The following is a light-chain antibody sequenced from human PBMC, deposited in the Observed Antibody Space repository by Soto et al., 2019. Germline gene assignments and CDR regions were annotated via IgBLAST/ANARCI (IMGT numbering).Light chain of an antibody. CDR1: QSVSSN. V-gene: IGKV3D-15*01. Sequence: EIVITQSPATLSVSPGERATLSCRASQSVSSNLAWYQQKPGQAPRLLIYGASSRATGIPDRFCGSGSGTDFTLTISSLQPEDFATYYCQQANAFPLTFGQGTRLEI. CDR3: QQANAFPLT. CDR2: GAS. J-gene: IGKJ5*01.